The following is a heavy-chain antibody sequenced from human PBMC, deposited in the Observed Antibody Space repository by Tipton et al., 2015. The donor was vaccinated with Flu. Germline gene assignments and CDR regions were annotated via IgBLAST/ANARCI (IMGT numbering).Heavy chain of an antibody. Sequence: SLRLSCAASGFIFNNYNMNWVRQAPGKGLEWVSSISSSDSSTYYADSLKGRFTISRDNTKNSLYLQMNSLRAEDTAVYYCLREQGLWSHIGNSYYVDVWGKGTTVTVSS. V-gene: IGHV3-21*06. CDR3: LREQGLWSHIGNSYYVDV. CDR1: GFIFNNYN. D-gene: IGHD3-10*01. J-gene: IGHJ6*03. CDR2: ISSSDSST.